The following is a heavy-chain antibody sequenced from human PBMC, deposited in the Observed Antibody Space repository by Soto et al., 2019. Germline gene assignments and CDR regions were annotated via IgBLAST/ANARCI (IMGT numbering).Heavy chain of an antibody. V-gene: IGHV3-30*18. Sequence: GGSLRLSCAASGFVFADYGVHWVRQAPGKGLEWVAVISFDGTNKFYADSVKGRFTISRDNSNNTLYLQMSSLRTEDAAVYYCAKDTLYPVVSYFYYGLDVWGQGTTVTVSS. J-gene: IGHJ6*02. CDR1: GFVFADYG. CDR2: ISFDGTNK. CDR3: AKDTLYPVVSYFYYGLDV. D-gene: IGHD2-8*01.